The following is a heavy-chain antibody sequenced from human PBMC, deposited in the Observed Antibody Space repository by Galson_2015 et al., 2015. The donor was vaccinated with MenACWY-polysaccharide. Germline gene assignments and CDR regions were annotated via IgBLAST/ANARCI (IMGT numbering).Heavy chain of an antibody. CDR1: GFTFSNFW. CDR2: IKQDGSEK. V-gene: IGHV3-7*01. Sequence: SLRLSCAASGFTFSNFWMSWVRQAPGKGLEWVASIKQDGSEKYLVDSVKGRFTISRDNAENSLFLQMNSLRAEDTAVYYCARERSVGRLCSDQWGQGTLVTVSS. D-gene: IGHD3-10*02. J-gene: IGHJ5*02. CDR3: ARERSVGRLCSDQ.